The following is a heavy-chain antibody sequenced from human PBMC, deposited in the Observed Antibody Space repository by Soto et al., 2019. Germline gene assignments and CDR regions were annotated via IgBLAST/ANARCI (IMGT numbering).Heavy chain of an antibody. V-gene: IGHV1-69*01. CDR3: MRQSIEPVGIVYYGMDV. J-gene: IGHJ6*02. Sequence: QVQLVQSGTEVRKPGSSVKVSCKASGGTFSNNAFSWVRQAPGQGLEWMGGIIPIFGSVNSAQKFRDRVTITAGESTSTVYMELTGLRCEDTAVYYCMRQSIEPVGIVYYGMDVWGQGTTVIVSS. CDR2: IIPIFGSV. D-gene: IGHD1-26*01. CDR1: GGTFSNNA.